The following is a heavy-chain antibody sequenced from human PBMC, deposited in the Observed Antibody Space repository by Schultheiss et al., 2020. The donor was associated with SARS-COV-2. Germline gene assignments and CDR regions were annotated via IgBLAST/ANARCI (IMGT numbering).Heavy chain of an antibody. V-gene: IGHV4-59*01. Sequence: SETLSLTCTVSGGSISSYYWSWIRQPPGKGLEWIGYIYYSGSTNYNPSLKSRVTISVDTSKNQFSLQLNSVTAADTAVYYCAGAPGHSSAFDYWGQGTLVTVSS. J-gene: IGHJ4*02. CDR3: AGAPGHSSAFDY. CDR1: GGSISSYY. CDR2: IYYSGST. D-gene: IGHD6-19*01.